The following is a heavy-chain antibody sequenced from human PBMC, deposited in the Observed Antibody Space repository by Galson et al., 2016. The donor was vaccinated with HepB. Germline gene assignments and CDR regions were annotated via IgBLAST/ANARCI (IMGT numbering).Heavy chain of an antibody. CDR3: ARDVLRYFDWLLYGGSNYYYYGMDV. V-gene: IGHV3-33*01. CDR1: GFTFSSYG. D-gene: IGHD3-9*01. J-gene: IGHJ6*02. Sequence: SLRLSCAASGFTFSSYGMHWVRQAPGKGLEWVAVIWYDGSNTYYADSVKGRYTISRDNSKNTLYLQMNSLRAEDTAVYYCARDVLRYFDWLLYGGSNYYYYGMDVWGQGTTVTVSS. CDR2: IWYDGSNT.